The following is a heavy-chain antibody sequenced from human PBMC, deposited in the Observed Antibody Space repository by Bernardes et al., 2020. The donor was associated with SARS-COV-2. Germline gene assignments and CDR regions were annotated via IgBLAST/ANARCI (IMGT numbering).Heavy chain of an antibody. D-gene: IGHD3-3*01. CDR2: IYYSGST. J-gene: IGHJ6*03. CDR1: GGSISSSSYY. V-gene: IGHV4-39*07. CDR3: ARVGSTIFGVVHYYYYYYYMDV. Sequence: SETLSLTCTVSGGSISSSSYYWGWIRQPPGKGLEWIGSIYYSGSTYYNPSLKSRVTISVDTSKNQFSLKLSSVTAADTAVYYCARVGSTIFGVVHYYYYYYYMDVWGKGTTVTVSS.